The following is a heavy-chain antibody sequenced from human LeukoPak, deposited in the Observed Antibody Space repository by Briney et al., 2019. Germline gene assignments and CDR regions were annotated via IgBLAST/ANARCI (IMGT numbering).Heavy chain of an antibody. J-gene: IGHJ6*02. CDR2: IYTSGST. V-gene: IGHV4-61*02. CDR1: GGSISSGSYY. CDR3: ARDRAVVPAAISDNYYYYYGMDV. D-gene: IGHD2-2*02. Sequence: TLSLTCTVSGGSISSGSYYWSWIRQPAGKGLEWIGRIYTSGSTNYNPSLKSRVTISVDTSKNQFSLKLSSVTAADTAVYYCARDRAVVPAAISDNYYYYYGMDVWGQGTTVTVSS.